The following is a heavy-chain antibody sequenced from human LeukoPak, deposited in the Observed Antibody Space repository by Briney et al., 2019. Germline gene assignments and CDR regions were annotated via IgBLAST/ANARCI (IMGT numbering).Heavy chain of an antibody. CDR2: IYYSGST. CDR3: ARSYYYGSGSYPYYFDY. CDR1: GGSISSYY. Sequence: SETLSLTCTVSGGSISSYYWSWIRQPPGKGLEWIGYIYYSGSTNYNPSLKSRVTISVDTSKNQFSLKLSSVTAADTAVYYCARSYYYGSGSYPYYFDYWAREPWSPSPQ. J-gene: IGHJ4*02. V-gene: IGHV4-59*13. D-gene: IGHD3-10*01.